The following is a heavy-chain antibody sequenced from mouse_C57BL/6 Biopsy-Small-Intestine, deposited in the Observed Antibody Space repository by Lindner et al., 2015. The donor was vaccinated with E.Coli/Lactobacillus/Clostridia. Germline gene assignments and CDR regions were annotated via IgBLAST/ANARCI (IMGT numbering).Heavy chain of an antibody. CDR1: GISITTGNYR. Sequence: VQLQESGPGLVKPSQTVFLTCTVTGISITTGNYRWSWIRQFPGNKLEWIGYIYYSGTITYNPSLTSRTTITRDTPKNQFFLEMNSLTAEDTATYYCARVPWDYYAMDYWGQGTSVTVSS. CDR2: IYYSGTI. CDR3: ARVPWDYYAMDY. D-gene: IGHD4-1*01. V-gene: IGHV3-5*01. J-gene: IGHJ4*01.